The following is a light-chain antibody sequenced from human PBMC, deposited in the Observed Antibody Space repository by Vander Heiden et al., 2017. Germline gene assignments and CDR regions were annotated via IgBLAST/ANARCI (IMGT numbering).Light chain of an antibody. CDR3: QAWDSSHVV. Sequence: SYELTQPPSVSVSPGQTASITCSEDKLWDKYACWYQQKPGQSPVLVIYQDSKRPSGIPERFSGSNSENTATLTISGTQAMDEADYYCQAWDSSHVVFGGGTKLTVL. J-gene: IGLJ2*01. CDR1: KLWDKY. CDR2: QDS. V-gene: IGLV3-1*01.